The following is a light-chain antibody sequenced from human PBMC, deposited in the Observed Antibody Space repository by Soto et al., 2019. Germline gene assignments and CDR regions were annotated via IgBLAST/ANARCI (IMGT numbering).Light chain of an antibody. J-gene: IGLJ1*01. V-gene: IGLV2-14*03. CDR2: DVN. Sequence: QSVLTQPASVSGSPGQSITISCTGSSSDVGGYNFVSWYQHHPGKAPKPILWDVNNRPSGVSNRFSGSKSGSKASLTISGLQAEDEADYYCSSYAKYSTDVFGTGTKLTVL. CDR3: SSYAKYSTDV. CDR1: SSDVGGYNF.